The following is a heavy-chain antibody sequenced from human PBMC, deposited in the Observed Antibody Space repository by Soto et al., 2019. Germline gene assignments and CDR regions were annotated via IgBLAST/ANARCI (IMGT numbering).Heavy chain of an antibody. CDR1: GFTFSSYA. Sequence: GGSLRLSCAASGFTFSSYAMHWVRQAPGKGLEWVAVISYDGSNKYYADSVKGRFTISRDNSKNTLYLQMNSLRAEDTAVYYCARDLDRIAAAAYGMDVWGLGTTVTVSS. J-gene: IGHJ6*02. CDR2: ISYDGSNK. CDR3: ARDLDRIAAAAYGMDV. V-gene: IGHV3-30-3*01. D-gene: IGHD6-13*01.